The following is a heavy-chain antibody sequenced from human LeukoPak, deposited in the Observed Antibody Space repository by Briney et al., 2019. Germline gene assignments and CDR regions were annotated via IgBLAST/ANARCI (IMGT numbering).Heavy chain of an antibody. D-gene: IGHD3-3*01. Sequence: SETLSLTCTVSGGSISSSSYYWGWIRQPPGKGLEWIGSIYYSGSTYYNPSLKSRVTISVDTSKNQFSLKLSSVTAADTAVYYCAREKDYDFWSGYPFDPWGQGTLVTVSS. CDR1: GGSISSSSYY. V-gene: IGHV4-39*07. CDR2: IYYSGST. CDR3: AREKDYDFWSGYPFDP. J-gene: IGHJ5*02.